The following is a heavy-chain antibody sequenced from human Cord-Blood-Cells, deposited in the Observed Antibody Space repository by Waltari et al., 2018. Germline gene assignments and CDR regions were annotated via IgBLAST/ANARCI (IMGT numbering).Heavy chain of an antibody. CDR3: ARVGGFGSGSYYFDY. V-gene: IGHV4-38-2*02. J-gene: IGHJ4*02. CDR1: GYSISSGYY. D-gene: IGHD3-10*01. CDR2: IYHSGST. Sequence: QVQLQESGPGLVKPSETLSLTCTVSGYSISSGYYWGWIRQPPGKGLEWIGSIYHSGSTSYTPSLKSRVTISVDTSKNQFSLKLSSVTAADTAVYYCARVGGFGSGSYYFDYWGQGTLVTVSS.